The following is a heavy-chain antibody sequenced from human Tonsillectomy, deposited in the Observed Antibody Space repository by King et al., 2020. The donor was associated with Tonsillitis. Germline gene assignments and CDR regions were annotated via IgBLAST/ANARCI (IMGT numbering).Heavy chain of an antibody. J-gene: IGHJ4*02. CDR2: IYYSGST. CDR1: GGSISSYY. V-gene: IGHV4-59*08. D-gene: IGHD2-15*01. CDR3: ARQERCSLLQSTWYFDY. Sequence: HVQLQESGPGLVKPSETLSLTCTVSGGSISSYYWSWIRQPPGKGLEWIGYIYYSGSTNYNPPLQSRVTISVDTSKNQFSLKLSSVTAADTAVYYCARQERCSLLQSTWYFDYWGQGTLVTVSS.